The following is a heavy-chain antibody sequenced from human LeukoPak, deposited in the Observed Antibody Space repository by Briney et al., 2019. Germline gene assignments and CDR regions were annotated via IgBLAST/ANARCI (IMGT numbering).Heavy chain of an antibody. CDR1: GGSISSYY. CDR2: IYYSGST. CDR3: ARELCTNGVCRWFDP. J-gene: IGHJ5*02. D-gene: IGHD2-8*01. Sequence: SETLSLTCTVSGGSISSYYWSWIRQPPGKGLEWTGYIYYSGSTNYNPSLKSRVTISVDTSKNQFSLKLSSVTAADTAVYYCARELCTNGVCRWFDPWGQGTLVTVSS. V-gene: IGHV4-59*01.